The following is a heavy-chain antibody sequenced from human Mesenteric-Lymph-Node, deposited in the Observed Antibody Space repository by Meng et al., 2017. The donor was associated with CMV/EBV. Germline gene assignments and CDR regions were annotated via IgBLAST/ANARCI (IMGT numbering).Heavy chain of an antibody. J-gene: IGHJ5*02. CDR3: ARLTSYCTSITCSWFDP. V-gene: IGHV1-2*02. CDR2: INPNTGDT. Sequence: ASVKVSCKASGYTFTGYYMHWVRQAPGQGPEWMGWINPNTGDTVYAQKLQGRVTMTRDTSISTAYMDLSRLTSDDSAVYYCARLTSYCTSITCSWFDPWGQGTLVTVSS. CDR1: GYTFTGYY. D-gene: IGHD2-2*01.